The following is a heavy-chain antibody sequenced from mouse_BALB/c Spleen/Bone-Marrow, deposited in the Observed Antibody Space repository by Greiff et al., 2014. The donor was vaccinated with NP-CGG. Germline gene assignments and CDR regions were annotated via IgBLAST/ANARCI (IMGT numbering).Heavy chain of an antibody. CDR2: VNPNNGGT. CDR1: GYTFTEYT. Sequence: EVQLQQSGPELVKPGASVRISCKTSGYTFTEYTMHWVKQSHGKSLEWIGGVNPNNGGTIYNQKFKGKATLTVDKSSSTAYMELRSLTSEDSAVYYCARKDYGYNYVMDYWGQGTSVTVSS. V-gene: IGHV1-18*01. J-gene: IGHJ4*01. CDR3: ARKDYGYNYVMDY. D-gene: IGHD1-2*01.